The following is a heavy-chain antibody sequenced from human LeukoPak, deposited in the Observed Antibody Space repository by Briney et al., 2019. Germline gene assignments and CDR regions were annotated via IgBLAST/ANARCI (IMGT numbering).Heavy chain of an antibody. J-gene: IGHJ5*02. V-gene: IGHV3-23*01. CDR3: TKAPPGKFDP. CDR2: ISGSGDNT. D-gene: IGHD3-10*01. CDR1: GFTFSNYA. Sequence: PGGSLRLSCAASGFTFSNYAMSWVRQAPGKGLEWVSAISGSGDNTYYADSVKGRFTISRDNSKNTLYLQMNSLRAEDTALYYCTKAPPGKFDPWGQGTLVTVSS.